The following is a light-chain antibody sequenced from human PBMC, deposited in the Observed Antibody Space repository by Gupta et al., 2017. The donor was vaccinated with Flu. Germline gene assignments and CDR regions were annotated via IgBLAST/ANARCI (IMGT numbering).Light chain of an antibody. CDR3: QSAERTSNDFV. CDR2: KYN. J-gene: IGLJ1*01. Sequence: GKTTRITGSGAALVNKYVYWFQHKPAQAPNLLIYKYNRRSSEIPERFSASCSGTTVTFTSSGVQAEEEADYYCQSAERTSNDFVFGAGTKLTVL. V-gene: IGLV3-25*01. CDR1: ALVNKY.